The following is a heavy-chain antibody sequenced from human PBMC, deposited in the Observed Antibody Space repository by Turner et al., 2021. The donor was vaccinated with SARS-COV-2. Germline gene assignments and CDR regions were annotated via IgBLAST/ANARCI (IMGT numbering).Heavy chain of an antibody. CDR2: ISYDGSNK. Sequence: QVQLAESGGGVVQPGRYLRLSCAATGFTFSNYGMFWVRQAPGKGLEWVALISYDGSNKHYADSVKGRFTISRDNSKNTLFLQMYSLRAEDTAVYYCVKGGSGWSMEFDYWGHGTLVTVSS. J-gene: IGHJ4*01. D-gene: IGHD6-19*01. CDR1: GFTFSNYG. CDR3: VKGGSGWSMEFDY. V-gene: IGHV3-30*18.